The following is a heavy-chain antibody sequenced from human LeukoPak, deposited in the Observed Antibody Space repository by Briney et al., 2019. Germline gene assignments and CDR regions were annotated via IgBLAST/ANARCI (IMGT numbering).Heavy chain of an antibody. V-gene: IGHV3-53*01. CDR2: IYSGGST. CDR1: GFTVSSNY. J-gene: IGHJ3*02. D-gene: IGHD6-13*01. CDR3: ARVGSSWYVNAFDI. Sequence: GGSLRLSCAASGFTVSSNYMSWVRQAPGKGLEWVSVIYSGGSTYYADSVKGRFTISRDNSKNTLYLQMNSLRAEDTAVYYCARVGSSWYVNAFDIWGQGTMVTVSS.